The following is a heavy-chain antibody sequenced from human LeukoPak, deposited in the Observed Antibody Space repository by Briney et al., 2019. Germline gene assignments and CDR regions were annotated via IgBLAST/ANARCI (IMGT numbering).Heavy chain of an antibody. CDR1: GFTVSSNY. J-gene: IGHJ4*02. Sequence: GGSLRLSCAASGFTVSSNYMNWVRQAPGKGLEWVSVIYSDGSTYYTDSVKGRFTISRDNSKNTLYLQMNSLRAEDTAVYYCARALDYYDSSGRYWGQGTLVTVSS. CDR3: ARALDYYDSSGRY. D-gene: IGHD3-22*01. V-gene: IGHV3-53*05. CDR2: IYSDGST.